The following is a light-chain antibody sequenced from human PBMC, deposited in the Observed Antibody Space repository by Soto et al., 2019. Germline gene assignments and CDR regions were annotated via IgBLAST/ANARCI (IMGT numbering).Light chain of an antibody. V-gene: IGKV1-5*01. Sequence: DIQMTQSPSTLSASVGDRVTITCRASQSISKWLAWYQQKPGKAPKVLIWDASSLQRGVPSRFSGSGFGTEFTLTISSLQPDDFATYYCQQYNTYSPERTFGQGTKVEVK. CDR2: DAS. J-gene: IGKJ1*01. CDR3: QQYNTYSPERT. CDR1: QSISKW.